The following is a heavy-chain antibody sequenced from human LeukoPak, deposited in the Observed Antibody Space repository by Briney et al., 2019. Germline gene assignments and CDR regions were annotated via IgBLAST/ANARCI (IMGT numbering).Heavy chain of an antibody. CDR2: ISSSSSYI. V-gene: IGHV3-21*01. D-gene: IGHD5-18*01. CDR1: GGSFSGYY. J-gene: IGHJ4*02. CDR3: ARSMRGYSYGPDDY. Sequence: PSETLSLTCAVYGGSFSGYYWSWIRQPPGKGLEWVSSISSSSSYIYYADSVKGRFTISRDNAKNSLYLQMNSLRAEDTAVYYCARSMRGYSYGPDDYWGQGTLVTVSS.